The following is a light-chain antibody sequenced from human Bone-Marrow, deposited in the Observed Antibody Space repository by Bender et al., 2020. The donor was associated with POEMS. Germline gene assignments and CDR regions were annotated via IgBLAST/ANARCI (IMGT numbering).Light chain of an antibody. J-gene: IGLJ2*01. Sequence: QSALTQPASVSGSPGQSITIPCTGTGSDLDVSWYQQHPGKAPKFVIFGFTRRPPGISGRFSGSKSDNTASLTISGLQAEDEAIYYCCSYAVTSTLFGGGTKLTVL. CDR1: GSDLD. CDR3: CSYAVTSTL. V-gene: IGLV2-23*02. CDR2: GFT.